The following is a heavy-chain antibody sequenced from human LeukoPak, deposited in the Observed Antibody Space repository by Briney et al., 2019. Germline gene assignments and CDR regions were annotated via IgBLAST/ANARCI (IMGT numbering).Heavy chain of an antibody. J-gene: IGHJ6*02. D-gene: IGHD3-3*01. V-gene: IGHV3-21*01. CDR1: RFSFSSYW. Sequence: GGSLRLSCAASRFSFSSYWMSWVRQAPGKGLEWVSSISSSSSYIYYADSVKGRFTISRDNAKNSLYLQMYSLRAEDTAVYYCASLYYDFWSDPGYYYGMDVWGQGTTVTVSS. CDR3: ASLYYDFWSDPGYYYGMDV. CDR2: ISSSSSYI.